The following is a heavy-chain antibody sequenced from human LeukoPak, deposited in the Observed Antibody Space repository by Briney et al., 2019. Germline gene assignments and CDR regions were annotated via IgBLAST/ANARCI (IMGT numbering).Heavy chain of an antibody. CDR1: GFTFISYA. CDR2: ISFHGTIS. CDR3: ARDPNDFIGYCSGGSCYSFPYFDY. V-gene: IGHV3-30*04. J-gene: IGHJ4*02. D-gene: IGHD2-15*01. Sequence: GTSLRLSCAASGFTFISYAIHWVRQAPGKGLEWVAVISFHGTISFYADSVKGRFTISRDNGKNSLYLQMNSLRAEDTALYYCARDPNDFIGYCSGGSCYSFPYFDYWGQGTLVTVSS.